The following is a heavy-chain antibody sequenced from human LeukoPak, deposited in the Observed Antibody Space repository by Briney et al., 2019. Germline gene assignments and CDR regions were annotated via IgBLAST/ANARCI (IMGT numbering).Heavy chain of an antibody. V-gene: IGHV1-69*13. D-gene: IGHD5-24*01. Sequence: GASVKVSCKASGGTFSSYAISWVRQAPGQGLEWMGGIIPIFGTANYAQKFQGRVTITADESTSTAYMELSSLRSEDTAVYYCARDGRWLQLRAFDIWGQGTMVTVSS. CDR2: IIPIFGTA. CDR3: ARDGRWLQLRAFDI. CDR1: GGTFSSYA. J-gene: IGHJ3*02.